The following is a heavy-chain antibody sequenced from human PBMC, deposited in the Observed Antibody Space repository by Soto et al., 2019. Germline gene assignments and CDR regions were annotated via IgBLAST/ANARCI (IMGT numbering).Heavy chain of an antibody. CDR2: ISAYNGNT. J-gene: IGHJ4*01. CDR1: GYTFTSYG. CDR3: ATSSGRYRWLDY. Sequence: ASVKLSCKASGYTFTSYGISWVRQAPGQEHECMGCISAYNGNTNYAQKPQGRVTMTTXTXXSXXHMXLRSLRSDDTGVYYCATSSGRYRWLDYWG. D-gene: IGHD1-26*01. V-gene: IGHV1-18*04.